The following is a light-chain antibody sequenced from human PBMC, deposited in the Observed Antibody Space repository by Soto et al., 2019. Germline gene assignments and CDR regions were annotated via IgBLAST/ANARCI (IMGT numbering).Light chain of an antibody. Sequence: AIRMTQSPSSLSASTGDRVTITCRASQGISSYLAWYQQKPGKAPKLLIYAASTLQSGVPSRFSGSGSGTDFTLTISCLQSEDFATYYCQQYYSYPLTFGPGTKVDSK. CDR3: QQYYSYPLT. CDR2: AAS. J-gene: IGKJ3*01. CDR1: QGISSY. V-gene: IGKV1-8*01.